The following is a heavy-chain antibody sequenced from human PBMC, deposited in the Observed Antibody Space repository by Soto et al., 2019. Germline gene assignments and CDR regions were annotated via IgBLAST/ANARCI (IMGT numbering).Heavy chain of an antibody. CDR1: GFTFDDYA. V-gene: IGHV3-9*01. J-gene: IGHJ4*02. Sequence: GGSLRLSCAASGFTFDDYAMHWVRQAPGKGLEWVSGISWNSGSIGYADSVKGRFTISRDNAKNSLYLQMNSLRSEDTAVYYCATKNPIPTSLGHPNYFDYWGQGTLVTVSS. CDR3: ATKNPIPTSLGHPNYFDY. CDR2: ISWNSGSI. D-gene: IGHD2-2*02.